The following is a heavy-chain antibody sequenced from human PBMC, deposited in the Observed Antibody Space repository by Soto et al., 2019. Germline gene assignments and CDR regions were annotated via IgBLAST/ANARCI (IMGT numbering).Heavy chain of an antibody. CDR3: TRVCRTFYPDRGGYRRPNYFDQ. D-gene: IGHD3-22*01. CDR2: IFYSGST. V-gene: IGHV4-30-4*01. Sequence: QVQLQESGPGLVKPSQTLSLTFTVSGYSISNGDYYWSLIRQPPGKGLAGIGNIFYSGSTYYIPSLNSRLSISTDTSNNHCSLGLSCVTAADTAVYYGTRVCRTFYPDRGGYRRPNYFDQWGPGSLVTVSS. J-gene: IGHJ4*02. CDR1: GYSISNGDYY.